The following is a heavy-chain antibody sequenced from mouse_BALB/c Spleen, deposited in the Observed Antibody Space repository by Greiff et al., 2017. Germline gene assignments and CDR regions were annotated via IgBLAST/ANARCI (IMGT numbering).Heavy chain of an antibody. V-gene: IGHV1-20*01. CDR1: GYSFTGYF. CDR3: ARPLDSSGYAWFAY. CDR2: INPYNGDT. J-gene: IGHJ3*01. D-gene: IGHD3-2*01. Sequence: EVKLVESGPELVKPGASVKISCKASGYSFTGYFMNWVKQSHGKSLEWIGRINPYNGDTFYNQKFKGKATLTVDKSSSTAYMELSSLTSEDSAVYYCARPLDSSGYAWFAYWGQGTLVTVSA.